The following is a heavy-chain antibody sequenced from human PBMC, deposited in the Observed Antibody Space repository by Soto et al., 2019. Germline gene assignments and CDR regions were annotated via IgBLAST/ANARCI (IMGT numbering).Heavy chain of an antibody. V-gene: IGHV4-31*03. Sequence: TLSITCPVSGVSISSGGYYWSWIRQHPGKGLEWIGYIYYSGSTYYNPSLKSRVTISVDTSKNQFSLKLSSVTAADTAVYYCARGRVDCGGDCYPPYYYYYYGMDVWGQGTPVTVSS. CDR1: GVSISSGGYY. CDR3: ARGRVDCGGDCYPPYYYYYYGMDV. D-gene: IGHD2-21*02. J-gene: IGHJ6*02. CDR2: IYYSGST.